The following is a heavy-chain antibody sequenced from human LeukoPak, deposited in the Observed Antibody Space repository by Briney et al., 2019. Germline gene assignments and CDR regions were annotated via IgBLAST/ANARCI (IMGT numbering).Heavy chain of an antibody. CDR2: INHSGST. V-gene: IGHV4-34*01. J-gene: IGHJ6*03. CDR1: GGSFSGYY. CDR3: ARPARRRIVVVKDYYYMDV. Sequence: PSETLSLTCAVYGGSFSGYYWSWVRQPPGEGLEWIGEINHSGSTNYNPSLKSRVTISVDTSKNQFSLKLSSVTAADTAVYYCARPARRRIVVVKDYYYMDVWGKGTTVTVSS. D-gene: IGHD3-22*01.